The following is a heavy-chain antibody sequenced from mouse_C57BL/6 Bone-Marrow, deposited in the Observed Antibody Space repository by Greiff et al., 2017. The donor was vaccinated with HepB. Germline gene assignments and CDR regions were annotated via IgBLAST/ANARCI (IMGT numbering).Heavy chain of an antibody. J-gene: IGHJ2*01. CDR1: GYTFTSYT. CDR2: INPSSGYT. V-gene: IGHV1-4*01. D-gene: IGHD1-1*01. Sequence: QVQLQQSGADLARPGASVKMSCKASGYTFTSYTMHWVNQRPGQGLEWIGYINPSSGYTKYNQKFKDKASLTADKSSSTAYMQLSSLTSEDSAVYYCARSGYYGSSGGDYFDYWGQGTTLTVSS. CDR3: ARSGYYGSSGGDYFDY.